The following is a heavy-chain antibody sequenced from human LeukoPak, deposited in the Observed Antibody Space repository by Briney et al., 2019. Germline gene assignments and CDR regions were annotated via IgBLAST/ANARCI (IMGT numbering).Heavy chain of an antibody. CDR1: GGTFSSYA. V-gene: IGHV1-69*13. J-gene: IGHJ4*02. CDR3: ASLDEMAAASSEDY. Sequence: SVKVSCKASGGTFSSYAISWVRQAPGQGLEWMGGIIPIFGTANYAQKFQGRVTITADESTSTAYMELSSLRSEDTAVYYCASLDEMAAASSEDYWGQGTLVTVSS. CDR2: IIPIFGTA. D-gene: IGHD6-13*01.